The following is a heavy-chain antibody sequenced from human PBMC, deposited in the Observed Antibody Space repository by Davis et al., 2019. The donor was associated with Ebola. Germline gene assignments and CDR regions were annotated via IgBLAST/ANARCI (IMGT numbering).Heavy chain of an antibody. Sequence: MPSETLSLTCAVSGGSISSSNWWRWVRQPPGKGLEWIGEIYHSGSTNYNPSLKSRVTISVDTSKNQFSLKLSSVTAADTAVYYCASISYSYYFDYWGQGTLVTVSS. CDR2: IYHSGST. D-gene: IGHD3-16*01. V-gene: IGHV4-4*02. J-gene: IGHJ4*02. CDR1: GGSISSSNW. CDR3: ASISYSYYFDY.